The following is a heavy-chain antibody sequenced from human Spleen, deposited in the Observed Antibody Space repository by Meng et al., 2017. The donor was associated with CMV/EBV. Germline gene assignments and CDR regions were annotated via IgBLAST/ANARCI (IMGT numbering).Heavy chain of an antibody. V-gene: IGHV1-2*02. Sequence: ASVKVSCKASGYTFTGYYMHWVRQAPGQGLEWMGWINPNSGGTNYAQKFQGRVTMTRDTSISTAYMDLRRLRSDDTAVYYCATCIAGYCSGTSWGGYHYYVMDVWGQGTTVTVSS. CDR2: INPNSGGT. J-gene: IGHJ6*02. CDR1: GYTFTGYY. CDR3: ATCIAGYCSGTSWGGYHYYVMDV. D-gene: IGHD2-2*01.